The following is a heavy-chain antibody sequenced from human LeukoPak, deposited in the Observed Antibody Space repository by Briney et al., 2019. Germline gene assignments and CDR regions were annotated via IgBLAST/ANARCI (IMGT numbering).Heavy chain of an antibody. D-gene: IGHD6-19*01. J-gene: IGHJ4*02. CDR3: ARDQIRQGLPGY. Sequence: ASVKVSCKASGYTFTNYGITWVRQAPGQGLEWMGWISTNHGNTNYAQKIEGRVTMTTDTSPSTAYMELRNLRSDDTAMYYCARDQIRQGLPGYWGQGTLVTVSS. CDR1: GYTFTNYG. V-gene: IGHV1-18*01. CDR2: ISTNHGNT.